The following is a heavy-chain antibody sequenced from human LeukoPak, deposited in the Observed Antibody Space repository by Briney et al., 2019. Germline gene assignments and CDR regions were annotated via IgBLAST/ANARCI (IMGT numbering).Heavy chain of an antibody. Sequence: PGGPLRLSCSASGFTFSSYAMHWVRQAPGKGLEYVSAISNNGVSTYYADSVKGRFTISRDNSKNTLYLQMSSLRPEDTAVYYCVKVVVADNSDYWGQGTLVTVSS. CDR1: GFTFSSYA. CDR3: VKVVVADNSDY. V-gene: IGHV3-64D*06. J-gene: IGHJ4*02. CDR2: ISNNGVST. D-gene: IGHD2-15*01.